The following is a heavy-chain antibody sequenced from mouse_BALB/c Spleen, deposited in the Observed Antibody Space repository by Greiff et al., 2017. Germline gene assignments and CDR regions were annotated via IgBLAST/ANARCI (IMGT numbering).Heavy chain of an antibody. D-gene: IGHD2-4*01. CDR3: ARGRYYDYADY. CDR1: GYSFTGYY. Sequence: LVKTGASVKISCKASGYSFTGYYMHWVKQSHGKSLEWIGYISCYNGATSYNQKFKGKATFTVDTSSRTAYMQFNSLTSDDSAVYYCARGRYYDYADYWGQGTTRTVSS. CDR2: ISCYNGAT. J-gene: IGHJ2*01. V-gene: IGHV1S34*01.